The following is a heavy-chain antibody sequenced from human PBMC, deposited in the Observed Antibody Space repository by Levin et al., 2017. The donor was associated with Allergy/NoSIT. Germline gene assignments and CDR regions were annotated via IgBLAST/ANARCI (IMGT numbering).Heavy chain of an antibody. Sequence: GGSLRLSCAASGLNFDTYGMHWVRQAPGKGLEWVALITSDGFNRYLADSVRGRFSISRDNSKNTLYLQMSSLRAEDTAVYYCASRGDMDVWGQGTTVTVS. CDR1: GLNFDTYG. J-gene: IGHJ6*02. CDR3: ASRGDMDV. V-gene: IGHV3-30*03. CDR2: ITSDGFNR.